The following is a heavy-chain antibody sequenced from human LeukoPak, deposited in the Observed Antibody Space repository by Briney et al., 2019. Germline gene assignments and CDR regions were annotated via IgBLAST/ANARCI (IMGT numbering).Heavy chain of an antibody. CDR3: ARQNPAAAGQGLDY. J-gene: IGHJ4*02. CDR2: IYNSGST. V-gene: IGHV4-59*01. CDR1: GGSINSYY. Sequence: PSETLSLTCTVSGGSINSYYWSWIRQPPGKGLEWIGNIYNSGSTNYNPSLKSRVTISVDRSKNHFSLKLSSVTAADTAVYYCARQNPAAAGQGLDYWGQGTLVTVSS. D-gene: IGHD6-13*01.